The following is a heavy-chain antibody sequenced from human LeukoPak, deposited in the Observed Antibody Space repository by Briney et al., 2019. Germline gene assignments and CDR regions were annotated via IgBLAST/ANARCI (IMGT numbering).Heavy chain of an antibody. D-gene: IGHD3-22*01. J-gene: IGHJ4*02. CDR2: IIPIFGTA. Sequence: ASVKVSCKASGGTFSNSAISWVRQAPGQGLEWMGGIIPIFGTANYAQKFQGRVTITADESTSTAYMELSSLRSEDTAVYYCARRPSYYDSSGYYTHLDYWGQGTLVTVSS. CDR3: ARRPSYYDSSGYYTHLDY. CDR1: GGTFSNSA. V-gene: IGHV1-69*13.